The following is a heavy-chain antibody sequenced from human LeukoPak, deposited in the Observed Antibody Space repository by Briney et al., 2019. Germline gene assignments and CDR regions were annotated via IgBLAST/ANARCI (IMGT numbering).Heavy chain of an antibody. V-gene: IGHV5-51*01. CDR3: ARRPFIAAAGTGYYFDY. CDR2: IYPGDSDT. J-gene: IGHJ4*02. CDR1: GYYFSSYW. D-gene: IGHD6-13*01. Sequence: GESLKISCKGSGYYFSSYWIGWVRQMPGKGLEWMGIIYPGDSDTTYSPSFQGQVTISADKSISTAYLQWSSLKASDTAMYYCARRPFIAAAGTGYYFDYWGQGTLVTVSS.